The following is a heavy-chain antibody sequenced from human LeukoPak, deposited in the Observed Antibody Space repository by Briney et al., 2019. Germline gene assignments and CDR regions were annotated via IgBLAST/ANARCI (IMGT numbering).Heavy chain of an antibody. CDR1: GFTFSAYS. Sequence: SLRLXCAASGFTFSAYSMNWVRQAPGKGLEWVSYISSGSRTIYYADSFTCRFTMSRYNAKNSLYLQMNSLRAEDTAVYYCARESITGHRDFDYWGQGTLVTVSS. CDR3: ARESITGHRDFDY. J-gene: IGHJ4*02. D-gene: IGHD1-20*01. CDR2: ISSGSRTI. V-gene: IGHV3-48*01.